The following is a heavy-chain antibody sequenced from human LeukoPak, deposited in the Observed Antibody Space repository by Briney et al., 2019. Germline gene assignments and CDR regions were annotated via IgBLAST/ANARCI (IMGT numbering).Heavy chain of an antibody. J-gene: IGHJ3*02. CDR2: INAGNGNT. CDR1: GYSFTSYA. V-gene: IGHV1-3*01. CDR3: ARPSQEDAFDI. Sequence: ASVKVSCKASGYSFTSYAMHWVRQAPGQRLEWMGWINAGNGNTKYSQKFQGRVTITRDTSASTAYMELSSLRSEDTAVYYCARPSQEDAFDIWGQRTMVTVSS.